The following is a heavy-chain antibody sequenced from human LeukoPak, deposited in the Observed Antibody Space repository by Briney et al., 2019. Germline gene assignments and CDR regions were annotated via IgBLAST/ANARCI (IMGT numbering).Heavy chain of an antibody. Sequence: PSETLSLTCTVSGYSISSGYYWGWIRQPPGKGLEWIGSIYHSGSTYYNPSLKSRVTISVDTSKNQFSLKLSSVTAADTAVYYCAQESGIAAAGQYIDAFDIWGQGTMVTVSS. CDR1: GYSISSGYY. CDR2: IYHSGST. J-gene: IGHJ3*02. D-gene: IGHD6-13*01. CDR3: AQESGIAAAGQYIDAFDI. V-gene: IGHV4-38-2*02.